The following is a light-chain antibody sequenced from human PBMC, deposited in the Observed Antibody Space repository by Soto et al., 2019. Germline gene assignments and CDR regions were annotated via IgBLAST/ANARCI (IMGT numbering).Light chain of an antibody. CDR3: CSYAGSYTWV. J-gene: IGLJ3*02. CDR2: AVT. CDR1: SSDVGGYEY. Sequence: QSALTQPRSVSGSPGQSVTISCTGTSSDVGGYEYVSWYQQYPGKAPKLMIYAVTRRPSGVPDRFSGSKSGNTASLTISGLQAEDEADYYCCSYAGSYTWVFSGGTQLTV. V-gene: IGLV2-11*01.